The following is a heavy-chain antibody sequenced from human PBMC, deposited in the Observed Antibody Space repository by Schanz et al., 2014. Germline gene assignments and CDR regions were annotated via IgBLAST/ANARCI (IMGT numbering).Heavy chain of an antibody. D-gene: IGHD5-12*01. J-gene: IGHJ4*02. Sequence: QVQLVQSGAEMKKPGASVKVSCKASGYTFTGYYMHWVRQAPGQGLEGMGWINPNSGTTNYAQKFEGWVTMTRDTSINTAYMELSRLKSDDTAVYYCARAFGGYDTAGALDYWGQGTLVTVSS. V-gene: IGHV1-2*04. CDR2: INPNSGTT. CDR3: ARAFGGYDTAGALDY. CDR1: GYTFTGYY.